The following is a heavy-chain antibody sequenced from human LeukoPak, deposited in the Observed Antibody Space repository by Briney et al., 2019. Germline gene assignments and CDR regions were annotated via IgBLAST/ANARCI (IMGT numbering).Heavy chain of an antibody. CDR1: GFDFSHYG. J-gene: IGHJ3*02. D-gene: IGHD3-9*01. V-gene: IGHV3-23*01. CDR3: AREALNDILTGANNDAFDI. Sequence: GGSLRLSCAASGFDFSHYGMSWVRQSPGKGLEWVSTFSGTSTPTYYADSVKGRFTISRDDSKNVLYLQMNSLRDEDTAVYYCAREALNDILTGANNDAFDIWGQGTMVTVSS. CDR2: FSGTSTPT.